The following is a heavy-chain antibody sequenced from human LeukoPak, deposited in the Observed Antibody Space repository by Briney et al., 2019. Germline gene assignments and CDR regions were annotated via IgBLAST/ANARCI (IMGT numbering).Heavy chain of an antibody. CDR1: GFTFSRYA. CDR3: ATVRPFDY. D-gene: IGHD3-22*01. Sequence: GGSLRLSCAASGFTFSRYAMSWVRQAPGKGLEWVSAISDNGGATYYADSVKGRFIISRDNAKNSLYLQMNSLRDEDTAVYYCATVRPFDYWGQGTLVTVSS. J-gene: IGHJ4*02. CDR2: ISDNGGAT. V-gene: IGHV3-23*01.